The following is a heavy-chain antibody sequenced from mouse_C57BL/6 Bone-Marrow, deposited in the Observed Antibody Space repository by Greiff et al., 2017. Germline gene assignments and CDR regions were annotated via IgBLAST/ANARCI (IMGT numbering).Heavy chain of an antibody. CDR1: GYTFTDYY. V-gene: IGHV1-77*01. J-gene: IGHJ3*01. CDR3: ARDYYSNPWFAY. Sequence: QVQLQQSGAELVKPGASVKISCKASGYTFTDYYINWVKQRPGQGLEWIGKIGPGSGSTYYNEKFKGKATLTADKSSSKAYRQLSSLTSEDSAVYFCARDYYSNPWFAYWGQGTLVTVSA. D-gene: IGHD2-5*01. CDR2: IGPGSGST.